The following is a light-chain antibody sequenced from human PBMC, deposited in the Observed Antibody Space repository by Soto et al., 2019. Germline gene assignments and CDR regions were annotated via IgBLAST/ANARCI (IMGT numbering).Light chain of an antibody. V-gene: IGLV8-61*02. CDR2: STN. CDR3: LLYMGSGLVV. J-gene: IGLJ2*01. Sequence: QTVVTQEPSVSVSPGGTVTLTCGLSSGSVSTTNYPSWYQQTPGQPPRTLIHSTNTRSSGVPDSFSGSILGNKAALTITGAHADDEADYYCLLYMGSGLVVFGGGTKLTVL. CDR1: SGSVSTTNY.